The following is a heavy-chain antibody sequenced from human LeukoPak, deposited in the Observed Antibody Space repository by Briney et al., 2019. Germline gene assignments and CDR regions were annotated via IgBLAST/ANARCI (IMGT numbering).Heavy chain of an antibody. Sequence: PGGSLRLSCAASGFTFSSYWMSWVRQAPGKGLEWVANIKQDGSEKYYVDSVKGRFTISRDNAKNSLYLQMNSLRAEDTAVYYCAREGFSSSYVFDAFDIWGQGTMVTVSS. V-gene: IGHV3-7*01. CDR2: IKQDGSEK. CDR1: GFTFSSYW. J-gene: IGHJ3*02. D-gene: IGHD6-13*01. CDR3: AREGFSSSYVFDAFDI.